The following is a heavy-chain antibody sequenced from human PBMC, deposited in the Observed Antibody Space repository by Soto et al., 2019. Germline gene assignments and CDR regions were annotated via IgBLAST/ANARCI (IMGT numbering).Heavy chain of an antibody. Sequence: QLQLQESGPGLVKPSETLSLTCTVSGGSISSSSYYWGWIRQPPGKGLEWIGSIYYSGSTYYNPSLKSRVTISVDTSKNQFSLKLSSVTAADTAVYYCARHDGDYYYYYYMDVWGKGTTVTVSS. D-gene: IGHD4-17*01. CDR3: ARHDGDYYYYYYMDV. V-gene: IGHV4-39*01. CDR1: GGSISSSSYY. CDR2: IYYSGST. J-gene: IGHJ6*03.